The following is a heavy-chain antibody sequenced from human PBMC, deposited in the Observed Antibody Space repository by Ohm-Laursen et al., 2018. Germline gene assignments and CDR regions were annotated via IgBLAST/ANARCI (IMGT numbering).Heavy chain of an antibody. CDR1: GFMFSGYE. Sequence: GSLRLSCAASGFMFSGYEMNWVRQAPGKGLEWLSYISTTGSTIYYADSVRGRFTISRDNADSSLYLQMNSLSAEDTGVYYCVRDGSGWYYFDYWGQGALVIVSS. J-gene: IGHJ4*02. CDR2: ISTTGSTI. D-gene: IGHD6-19*01. CDR3: VRDGSGWYYFDY. V-gene: IGHV3-48*03.